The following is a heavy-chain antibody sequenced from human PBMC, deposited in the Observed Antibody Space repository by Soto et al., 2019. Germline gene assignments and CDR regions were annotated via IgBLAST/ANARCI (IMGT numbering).Heavy chain of an antibody. J-gene: IGHJ5*02. CDR3: ARREWERGGGNWFDP. V-gene: IGHV1-3*01. CDR2: INAGNGNT. D-gene: IGHD1-26*01. CDR1: GYTFTSYA. Sequence: QVQLVQSGAEVKKPGASVKVSCKASGYTFTSYAMHWVRQAPGQRREWMGWINAGNGNTKYSQKFQGRVTITRDTSASTAYMELSSLRSEDTAVYYCARREWERGGGNWFDPWGQGTLVTVSS.